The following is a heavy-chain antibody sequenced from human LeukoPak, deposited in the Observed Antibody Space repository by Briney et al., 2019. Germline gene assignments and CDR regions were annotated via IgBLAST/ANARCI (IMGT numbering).Heavy chain of an antibody. CDR3: ARQIRSGGSYRFDY. Sequence: GESLKISCEGSGYSFANYWIGWVRQVPGKGLEWMGIIYPADSDTRYSPSFEGQASISADKSIRTAYLQWSSLKASDTAMYYCARQIRSGGSYRFDYWGQGTLVTVSS. J-gene: IGHJ4*02. V-gene: IGHV5-51*01. CDR2: IYPADSDT. D-gene: IGHD3-16*02. CDR1: GYSFANYW.